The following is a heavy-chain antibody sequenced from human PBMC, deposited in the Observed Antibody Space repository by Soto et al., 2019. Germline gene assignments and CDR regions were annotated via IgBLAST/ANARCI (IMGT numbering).Heavy chain of an antibody. CDR1: GGSISSGGYY. J-gene: IGHJ6*02. CDR3: ARDYGYSYATAYYYYGMDV. CDR2: IYYSGST. Sequence: QVQLQESGPGLVKPSQTLSLTCTVSGGSISSGGYYWSWIRQHPGKGLEWIGYIYYSGSTYYNPSLKSRVTISVDTSKNQFSLKLSSVTAADTAVYYCARDYGYSYATAYYYYGMDVWGQGTTVTVSS. V-gene: IGHV4-31*03. D-gene: IGHD5-18*01.